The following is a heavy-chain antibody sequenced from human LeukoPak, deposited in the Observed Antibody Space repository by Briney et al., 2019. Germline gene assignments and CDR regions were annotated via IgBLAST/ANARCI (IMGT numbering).Heavy chain of an antibody. D-gene: IGHD3-10*01. J-gene: IGHJ4*02. CDR3: AKDLSRITMVRDPDY. CDR1: GFTFSSYA. CDR2: ISGSGGST. Sequence: PGGSLRLSCAASGFTFSSYAMSWARQAPGKGLEWVSAISGSGGSTYYADSVKGRFTISRDNSKNTLYLQMNSLRAEDTAVYYCAKDLSRITMVRDPDYWGQGTLVTVSS. V-gene: IGHV3-23*01.